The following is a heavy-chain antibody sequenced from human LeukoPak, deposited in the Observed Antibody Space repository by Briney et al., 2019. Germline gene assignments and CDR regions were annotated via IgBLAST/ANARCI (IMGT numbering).Heavy chain of an antibody. V-gene: IGHV3-23*01. Sequence: GGSLRLSCAASGFTFSGYAMSWVRQAPGKGLEWVSTISDNGGRTYYADSVKGRFTISRDNSENTLFLQMNSLRAEDTAVYYCAKDSAAPSSPADYWGQGTLVTVSS. J-gene: IGHJ4*02. CDR1: GFTFSGYA. CDR2: ISDNGGRT. CDR3: AKDSAAPSSPADY. D-gene: IGHD6-6*01.